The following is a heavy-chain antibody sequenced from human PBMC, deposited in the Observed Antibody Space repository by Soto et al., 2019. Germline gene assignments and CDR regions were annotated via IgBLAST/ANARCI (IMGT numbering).Heavy chain of an antibody. V-gene: IGHV4-30-2*01. Sequence: PSGTLSLSCAVSGGSIRSGGYSWRWIRQPPGKGLEWIGYIYHRGSTYYNPSLKSRVTISVDRSKNQFSLKLSSVTAADTAVYYGARDFEGSVDYWGQGILLTVSS. J-gene: IGHJ4*02. CDR3: ARDFEGSVDY. CDR1: GGSIRSGGYS. CDR2: IYHRGST. D-gene: IGHD3-9*01.